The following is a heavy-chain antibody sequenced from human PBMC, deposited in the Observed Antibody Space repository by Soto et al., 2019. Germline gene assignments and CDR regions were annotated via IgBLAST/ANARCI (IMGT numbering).Heavy chain of an antibody. J-gene: IGHJ6*02. CDR3: ARHVPAAGYYYCMDV. Sequence: SVKVSCKASGYTFTNYYMHWVRQAPGQGLEWMGGIIPIFGTANYAQKFQGRVTITADESTSTAYMELSSLRSEDTAVYYCARHVPAAGYYYCMDVWGQGTTVTVSS. V-gene: IGHV1-69*13. CDR2: IIPIFGTA. D-gene: IGHD2-2*01. CDR1: GYTFTNYY.